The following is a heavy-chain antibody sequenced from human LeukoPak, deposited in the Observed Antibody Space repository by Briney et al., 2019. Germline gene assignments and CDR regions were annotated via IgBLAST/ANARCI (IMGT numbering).Heavy chain of an antibody. Sequence: SVKVSCNASGGTFSSYAISWVRQAPGQGLEWMGRIIPILGIANYAQKFQGRVTITADKSTSTAYMELSSLRSEDTAVYYCARGTVYGDSHAFDIWGQGTMVTVSS. CDR1: GGTFSSYA. CDR2: IIPILGIA. J-gene: IGHJ3*02. CDR3: ARGTVYGDSHAFDI. V-gene: IGHV1-69*04. D-gene: IGHD4-17*01.